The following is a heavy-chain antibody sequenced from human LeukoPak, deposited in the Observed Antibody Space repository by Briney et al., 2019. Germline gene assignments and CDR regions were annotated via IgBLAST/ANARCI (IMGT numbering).Heavy chain of an antibody. CDR3: VRYGVAYGMDV. Sequence: GGSLRLSCAASGFTFSSYAMSWVRQAPGKGLEWVAYIKPDGSVTQYVDSVKGRFTISRDNAQNSLSLQMNSLGAEDTAVYYCVRYGVAYGMDVWGQGTTVTVS. V-gene: IGHV3-7*01. CDR2: IKPDGSVT. J-gene: IGHJ6*02. D-gene: IGHD2-15*01. CDR1: GFTFSSYA.